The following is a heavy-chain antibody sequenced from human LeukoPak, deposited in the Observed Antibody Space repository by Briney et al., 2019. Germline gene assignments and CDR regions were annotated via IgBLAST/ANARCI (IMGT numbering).Heavy chain of an antibody. J-gene: IGHJ6*02. CDR1: GFTFSSYD. CDR2: IGTAGDT. V-gene: IGHV3-13*01. CDR3: ARERNSAAGPPNGMDV. Sequence: GGSLRLSCAASGFTFSSYDMHWVRQATGKGLEWVSAIGTAGDTYYPGSVKGRFTISRENAKNSLYLQMNSLRAGDTAVYYCARERNSAAGPPNGMDVWGQGTTVTVSS. D-gene: IGHD6-13*01.